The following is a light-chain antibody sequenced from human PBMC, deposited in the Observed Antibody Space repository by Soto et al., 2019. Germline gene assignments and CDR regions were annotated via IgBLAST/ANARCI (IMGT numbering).Light chain of an antibody. V-gene: IGKV3-15*01. CDR2: RAS. Sequence: ILMTQSPATVSVSPGESATLSCRASQNIYYNVAWYQHRPAQAPRLHIYRASTRAPCVPARFSGRGSWTDLTLTISSLQPEDCTVYSCLQYHNLWAFGQGTKVEI. CDR1: QNIYYN. CDR3: LQYHNLWA. J-gene: IGKJ1*01.